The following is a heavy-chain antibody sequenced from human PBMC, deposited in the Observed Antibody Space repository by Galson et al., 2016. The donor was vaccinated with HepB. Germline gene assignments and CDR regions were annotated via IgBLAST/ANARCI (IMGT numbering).Heavy chain of an antibody. D-gene: IGHD2-15*01. V-gene: IGHV3-21*01. CDR3: ARGDIVVVPHAEFSQH. Sequence: SLRLSCAASGFTFSIYGMNWVRQAPGKGLEWVSSISSSSRYIFYADSVKGRFTISRDNAKNSLYLQMNSLRAEDTAVCYCARGDIVVVPHAEFSQHWGQGTLVTVSS. J-gene: IGHJ1*01. CDR2: ISSSSRYI. CDR1: GFTFSIYG.